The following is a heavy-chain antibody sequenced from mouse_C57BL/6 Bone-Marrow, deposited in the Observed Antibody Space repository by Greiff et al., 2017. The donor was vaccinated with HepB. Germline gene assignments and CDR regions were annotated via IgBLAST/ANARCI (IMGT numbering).Heavy chain of an antibody. CDR1: GYSITSDY. CDR2: ISYSGST. D-gene: IGHD1-1*01. Sequence: EVQLKESGPGLAKPSQTLSLTCSVTGYSITSDYWNWIRKFPGNKLEYMGYISYSGSTYYNPSLKSRISITRDTSKNQYYLQLNSVTTEDTATYYCARWRYYYGSSYGWYFDVWGTGTTVTVSS. V-gene: IGHV3-8*01. J-gene: IGHJ1*03. CDR3: ARWRYYYGSSYGWYFDV.